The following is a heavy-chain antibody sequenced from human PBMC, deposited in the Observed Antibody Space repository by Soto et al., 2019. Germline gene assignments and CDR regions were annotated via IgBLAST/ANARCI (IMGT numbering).Heavy chain of an antibody. V-gene: IGHV4-30-4*08. CDR3: VSGYYDILTGRDTKYFFDY. CDR2: IYYSGST. J-gene: IGHJ4*02. CDR1: GGSISSGGYY. Sequence: PSETLSLTCTVSGGSISSGGYYWSWIRQHPGKGLEWIGYIYYSGSTYYNPSLKSRVMISVDTSKNQFSLNLSSVTVADTAVYYCVSGYYDILTGRDTKYFFDYWGQGALVTVSS. D-gene: IGHD3-9*01.